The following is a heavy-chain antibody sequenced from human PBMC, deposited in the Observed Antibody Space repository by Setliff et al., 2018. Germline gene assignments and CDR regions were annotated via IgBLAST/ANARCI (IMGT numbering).Heavy chain of an antibody. V-gene: IGHV4-61*09. Sequence: SETLSLTCAVSGYSISSGFYWSWIRQPAGKGLEWIGQVYTSWSTNYNPSLKSRVTISLDTSKNQFSLKLSSVTAADTAVYYCARYLSRHFDYWGQGTLVTVSS. CDR3: ARYLSRHFDY. CDR2: VYTSWST. D-gene: IGHD6-6*01. CDR1: GYSISSGFY. J-gene: IGHJ4*02.